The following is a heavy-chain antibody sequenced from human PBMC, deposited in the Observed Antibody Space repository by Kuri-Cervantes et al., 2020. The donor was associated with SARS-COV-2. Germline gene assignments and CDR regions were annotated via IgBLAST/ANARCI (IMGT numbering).Heavy chain of an antibody. CDR1: GYTFTGYY. CDR3: ARDGSEYYDFWSGYYFNPATKPGGSTKYYYYYMDV. CDR2: INPSGGST. Sequence: ASVKVSCKASGYTFTGYYMHWVRQAPGQGLEWMGIINPSGGSTSYAQKFQGRVTMTRDTSTSTVYMELSSLRSEDTAVYYCARDGSEYYDFWSGYYFNPATKPGGSTKYYYYYMDVWGKGTTVTVSS. D-gene: IGHD3-3*01. J-gene: IGHJ6*03. V-gene: IGHV1-46*01.